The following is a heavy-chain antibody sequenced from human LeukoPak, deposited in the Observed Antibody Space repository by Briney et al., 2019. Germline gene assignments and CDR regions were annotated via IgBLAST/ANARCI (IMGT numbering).Heavy chain of an antibody. V-gene: IGHV1-18*01. Sequence: ASAKVSCKASGYTFTSYGISWVRQAPGQGLEWMGWISAYNGNTNYAQKLQGRVTMTTDTSTSTAYMELRSLRSDDTAVYYCARALIAVAGNPDAFDIWGQGTMVTVSS. J-gene: IGHJ3*02. CDR1: GYTFTSYG. D-gene: IGHD6-19*01. CDR3: ARALIAVAGNPDAFDI. CDR2: ISAYNGNT.